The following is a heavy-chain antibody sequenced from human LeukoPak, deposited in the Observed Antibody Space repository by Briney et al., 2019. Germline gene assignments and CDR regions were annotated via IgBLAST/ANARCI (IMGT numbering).Heavy chain of an antibody. D-gene: IGHD2-21*02. CDR3: VREDTPATANY. CDR2: LSTSGGNT. V-gene: IGHV3-23*01. CDR1: GFTFSSYA. J-gene: IGHJ4*02. Sequence: GGSLRLSCAASGFTFSSYAMSWVRLPPGKGLQWVSSLSTSGGNTYYADSVRGRFTISRDNSQNTLYLQMDSLRAEDTAVYYCVREDTPATANYWGQGTLVTISS.